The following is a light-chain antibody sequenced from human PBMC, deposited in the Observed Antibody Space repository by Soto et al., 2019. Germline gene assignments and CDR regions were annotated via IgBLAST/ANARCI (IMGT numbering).Light chain of an antibody. CDR2: ASS. Sequence: IQLTQSPSSLSASVGARVTITCRASQDIGHYLAWYQQKAGKAPELLIYASSTLQPGVPSRFSGGGSGTDVTLTISTRQPEDFATYYCQHFNSFPPLFTFGRGTKVNLK. J-gene: IGKJ3*01. V-gene: IGKV1-9*01. CDR1: QDIGHY. CDR3: QHFNSFPPLFT.